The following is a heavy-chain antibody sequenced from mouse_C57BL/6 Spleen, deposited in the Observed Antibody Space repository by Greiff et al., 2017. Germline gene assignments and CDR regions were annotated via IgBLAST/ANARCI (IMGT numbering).Heavy chain of an antibody. CDR1: GFTFSSYG. V-gene: IGHV5-6*01. D-gene: IGHD1-1*01. CDR2: ISSGGSYT. CDR3: ARQGTTVVESWYFDV. J-gene: IGHJ1*03. Sequence: EVKLMESGGDLVKPGGSLKLSCAASGFTFSSYGMSWVRQTPDKRLEWVATISSGGSYTYYPDSVKGRFTISRDNAKNTLYLQMSSLKSEDTAMYYCARQGTTVVESWYFDVWGTGTTVTVSS.